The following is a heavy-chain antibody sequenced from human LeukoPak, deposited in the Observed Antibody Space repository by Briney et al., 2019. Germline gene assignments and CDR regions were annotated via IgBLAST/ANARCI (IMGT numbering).Heavy chain of an antibody. D-gene: IGHD4-17*01. CDR3: ARGSTVTTYFDY. J-gene: IGHJ4*02. CDR1: GGSISSGGYY. Sequence: PSQTLSLTCTVSGGSISSGGYYWSCIRQHPGKGLEWIGYIYYSGSTYYNPSLKSRVTISVDTSKNQFSLKLSSVTAADTAVYYCARGSTVTTYFDYWGQGTLVTVSS. CDR2: IYYSGST. V-gene: IGHV4-31*03.